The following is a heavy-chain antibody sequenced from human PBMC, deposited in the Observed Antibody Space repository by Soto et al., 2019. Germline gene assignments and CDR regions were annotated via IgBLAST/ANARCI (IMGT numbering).Heavy chain of an antibody. J-gene: IGHJ4*02. V-gene: IGHV4-4*02. D-gene: IGHD1-7*01. Sequence: PSETLSFTCAVSGGSFTSNNWWTWVRQPPGQGLEWIGEIYRTGSTNYNPSLKSRVTISLDKSENQFSLKVTSLTAADPSVYYCASRDPGTSVDYWGQGTLVTVSS. CDR2: IYRTGST. CDR3: ASRDPGTSVDY. CDR1: GGSFTSNNW.